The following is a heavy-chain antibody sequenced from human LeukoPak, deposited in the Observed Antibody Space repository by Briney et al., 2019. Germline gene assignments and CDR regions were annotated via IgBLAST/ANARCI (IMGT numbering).Heavy chain of an antibody. CDR3: AISKKLRNFCSGSYFYYLYFGFDL. Sequence: GGSLRLSCAASGFTFSSYGMHWVRQAPGKGLEWVAVIWYDGSNKYYADSVKGRFTISRDNSKNTLYLQMNSLRAEDKAVYYCAISKKLRNFCSGSYFYYLYFGFDLWGQGTTVTVSS. D-gene: IGHD3-10*02. J-gene: IGHJ6*02. V-gene: IGHV3-33*08. CDR2: IWYDGSNK. CDR1: GFTFSSYG.